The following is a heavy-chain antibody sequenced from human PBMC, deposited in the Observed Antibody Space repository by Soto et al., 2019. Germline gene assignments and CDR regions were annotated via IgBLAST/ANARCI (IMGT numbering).Heavy chain of an antibody. Sequence: QVQLVESGGDLVKPGGSLRLSCAASGFTFSDDYMSWIRQAPGKGLEWVSYISSSGRTTYYADSVMGRFTISRDNAKNSLDLQMNNLRAEDAAGYYCARADKWLLDYWGRGTLVTVSS. V-gene: IGHV3-11*01. CDR2: ISSSGRTT. D-gene: IGHD5-12*01. J-gene: IGHJ4*02. CDR3: ARADKWLLDY. CDR1: GFTFSDDY.